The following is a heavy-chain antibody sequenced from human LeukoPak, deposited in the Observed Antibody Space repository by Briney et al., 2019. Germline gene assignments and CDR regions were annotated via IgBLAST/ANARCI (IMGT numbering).Heavy chain of an antibody. D-gene: IGHD3-10*01. J-gene: IGHJ4*02. Sequence: GESLKISCKGSGYSFTSYWIGWVRQMPGKGLEWMGIFYPGDSDTRYSPSFQGQVTISADKPISTAYLQWSSLKASDTAMYYCARVNYYGSGGNYFDYWGQGTLVTVSS. CDR3: ARVNYYGSGGNYFDY. V-gene: IGHV5-51*04. CDR2: FYPGDSDT. CDR1: GYSFTSYW.